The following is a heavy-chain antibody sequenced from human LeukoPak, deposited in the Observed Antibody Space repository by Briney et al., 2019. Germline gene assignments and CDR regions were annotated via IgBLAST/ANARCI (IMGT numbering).Heavy chain of an antibody. J-gene: IGHJ5*02. Sequence: GGSLRLSCTASGFTFSSYGMHWVRQAPGTGLEWVAFISYDGSGNYYADSVKGRFTISRDNSKNTVYLQMNSLRPEDTAVYYCARDYTGYFPWGQGTLVIVSS. D-gene: IGHD3-9*01. CDR1: GFTFSSYG. CDR3: ARDYTGYFP. V-gene: IGHV3-30*03. CDR2: ISYDGSGN.